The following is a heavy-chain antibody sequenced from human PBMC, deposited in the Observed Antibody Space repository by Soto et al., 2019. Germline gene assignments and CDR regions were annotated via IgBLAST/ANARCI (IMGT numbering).Heavy chain of an antibody. CDR2: INPSGGST. D-gene: IGHD1-26*01. Sequence: GGTVKVSCQASRYRFTSCYIHWLRQAPGQGLEWMGIINPSGGSTTYPQKFQGRVTMTRDTSTSTVHMELITLRSEDTAVYYCARSQVGRPLDVWGPGTTVTVSS. V-gene: IGHV1-46*01. J-gene: IGHJ6*02. CDR3: ARSQVGRPLDV. CDR1: RYRFTSCY.